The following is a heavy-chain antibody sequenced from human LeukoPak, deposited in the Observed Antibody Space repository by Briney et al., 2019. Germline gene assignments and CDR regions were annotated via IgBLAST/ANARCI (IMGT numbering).Heavy chain of an antibody. V-gene: IGHV1-46*01. D-gene: IGHD3-22*01. CDR3: ARDLPIYYDSSDPLDY. J-gene: IGHJ4*02. CDR1: GYTFTSYY. CDR2: INPSGGST. Sequence: ASVKVSCKASGYTFTSYYMHWVRQAPGQGLEWMGIINPSGGSTSYAQKFQGRVTMTRDTSTSTVYMELSSLRSEDTAVYYCARDLPIYYDSSDPLDYWGQGTLVTVSS.